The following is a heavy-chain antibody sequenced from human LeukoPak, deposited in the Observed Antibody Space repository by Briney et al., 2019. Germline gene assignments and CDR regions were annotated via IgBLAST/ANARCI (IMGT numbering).Heavy chain of an antibody. J-gene: IGHJ4*02. CDR2: IWHDGSHK. CDR3: AREIFGSGSYPDS. CDR1: GFAFNTYA. Sequence: GGSLRLSRAASGFAFNTYAMHWVRQAPGQGLEWMALIWHDGSHKFYSNSVRGQFTISRDNSKNTVSLQMNNLRPEDTAVYYCAREIFGSGSYPDSWGQGTLVTVSS. V-gene: IGHV3-33*01. D-gene: IGHD3-10*01.